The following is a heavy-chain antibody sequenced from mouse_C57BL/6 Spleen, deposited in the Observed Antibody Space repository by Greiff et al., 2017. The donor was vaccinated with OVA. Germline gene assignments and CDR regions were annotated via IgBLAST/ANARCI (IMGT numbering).Heavy chain of an antibody. CDR1: GYTFTSYW. CDR2: IHPSDSDT. D-gene: IGHD1-1*01. V-gene: IGHV1-74*01. Sequence: VKLQQPGAELVKPGASVKVSCKASGYTFTSYWMHWVKQRPGQGLEWIGRIHPSDSDTNYNQKFKGKATLTVDKSSSTAYMQLSSLTSEDSAVYYCAIKGSITTVVEGYWGQGTTLTVSS. CDR3: AIKGSITTVVEGY. J-gene: IGHJ2*01.